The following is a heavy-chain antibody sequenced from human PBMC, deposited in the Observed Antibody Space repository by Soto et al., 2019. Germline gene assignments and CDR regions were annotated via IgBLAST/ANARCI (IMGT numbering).Heavy chain of an antibody. CDR2: IIPIFGTA. CDR1: GGTFSSYA. Sequence: EASVKVSCKASGGTFSSYATSWVRQAPGQGLEWMGGIIPIFGTANYAQKFQGRVTITADESTSTAYMELSSLRSEDTAVYYCARLSGYSYGPYYYYYGMDVWGQGXMVTVYS. D-gene: IGHD5-18*01. CDR3: ARLSGYSYGPYYYYYGMDV. J-gene: IGHJ6*02. V-gene: IGHV1-69*13.